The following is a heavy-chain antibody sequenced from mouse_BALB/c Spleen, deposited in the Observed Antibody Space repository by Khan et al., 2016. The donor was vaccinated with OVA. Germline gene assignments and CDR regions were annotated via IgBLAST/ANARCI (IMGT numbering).Heavy chain of an antibody. CDR1: GYTFSSYW. V-gene: IGHV1-9*01. J-gene: IGHJ3*01. Sequence: VQLQESGAELMKPGASVKISCKATGYTFSSYWIEWVKQRPGHGLEWIGEILPGSGRNNYNEKFKGKATFTADTSSNTAYMQLSSLRSEDSAVYYCARGYYYGSSSWFGYGGQGTQVTGPA. CDR2: ILPGSGRN. D-gene: IGHD1-1*01. CDR3: ARGYYYGSSSWFGY.